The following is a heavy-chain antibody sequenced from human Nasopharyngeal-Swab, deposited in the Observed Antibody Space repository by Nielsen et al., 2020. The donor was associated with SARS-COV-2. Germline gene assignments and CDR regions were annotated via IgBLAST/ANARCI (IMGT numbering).Heavy chain of an antibody. Sequence: VRQAPGKGLEWVSSISSSSSYIYYADSVKGRFTISRDNAKNSLYLQMNSLRAEDTAVYYCAKDLVVVITPNGMDVWGQGTTVTVSS. CDR3: AKDLVVVITPNGMDV. J-gene: IGHJ6*02. V-gene: IGHV3-21*04. CDR2: ISSSSSYI. D-gene: IGHD3-22*01.